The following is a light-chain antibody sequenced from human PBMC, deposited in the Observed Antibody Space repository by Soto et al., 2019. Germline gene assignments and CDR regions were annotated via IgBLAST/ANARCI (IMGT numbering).Light chain of an antibody. CDR1: QSISSSY. CDR3: QQFGSSPSMYT. CDR2: GAS. Sequence: EVVLTQSPGTLSLSPGERATLSCRTSQSISSSYLAWYQQKPGQAPRLLIYGASNRATGIPDRFSGSGSGTDFTLTISRLEPEDFAVYYCQQFGSSPSMYTFGQGTNLEIK. V-gene: IGKV3-20*01. J-gene: IGKJ2*01.